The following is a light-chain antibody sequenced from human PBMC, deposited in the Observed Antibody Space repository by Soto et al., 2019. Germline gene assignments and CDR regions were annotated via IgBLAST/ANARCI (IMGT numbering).Light chain of an antibody. Sequence: DIQMTQSPSSLSASVEDRVIITCRASQSISNHLNWYQQKPGKAPKLLIFAASSLQSGVPSRFSGSRSGPDFTLTISSLQPEDFATYYCQQSYTTPVTFGPGTKIEIK. CDR1: QSISNH. CDR2: AAS. J-gene: IGKJ3*01. CDR3: QQSYTTPVT. V-gene: IGKV1-39*01.